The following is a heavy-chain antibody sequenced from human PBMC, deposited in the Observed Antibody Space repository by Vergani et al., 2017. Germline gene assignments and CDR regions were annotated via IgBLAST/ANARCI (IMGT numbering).Heavy chain of an antibody. Sequence: QVKLQESGPGLVKPSETLSLICSVSGYSISSGYFWGWIRQSPGKGLEWLGTIDRTGRTHLSPSLKSRLTISVDTTKNQFSLRLTSATAADTAVYFCASEGMSPAEIDPKNAFHVWGQGTRVSV. CDR1: GYSISSGYF. CDR2: IDRTGRT. D-gene: IGHD6-13*01. V-gene: IGHV4-38-2*02. J-gene: IGHJ3*01. CDR3: ASEGMSPAEIDPKNAFHV.